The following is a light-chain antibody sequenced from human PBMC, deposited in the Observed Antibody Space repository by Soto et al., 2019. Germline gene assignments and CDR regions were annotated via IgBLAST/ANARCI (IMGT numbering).Light chain of an antibody. J-gene: IGKJ5*01. CDR2: WAS. Sequence: IVMTQSPDSLAVSLGERATINCKSSQSVLYSSNNKNYLAWYQQKPGQPPKLLIYWASTRESGVPDRFSGSGSGTEFTLTISSLQADDVAFYYCQQYYSTPITFGLWTRLEIK. CDR3: QQYYSTPIT. CDR1: QSVLYSSNNKNY. V-gene: IGKV4-1*01.